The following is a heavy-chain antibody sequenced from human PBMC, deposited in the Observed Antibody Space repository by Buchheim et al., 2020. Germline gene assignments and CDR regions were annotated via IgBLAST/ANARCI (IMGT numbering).Heavy chain of an antibody. CDR2: SQGDDTE. J-gene: IGHJ1*01. CDR1: GFSVSTREVS. V-gene: IGHV2-5*02. CDR3: VRRHSSSRGPPN. D-gene: IGHD2-15*01. Sequence: QITLKESGPTLVKPTQTLTLTCSCSGFSVSTREVSVGWIRQPPGKAPEWLALSQGDDTEQYSPSLRSRLTLTKDTSKNQVVLTLANVDPVDTATYYCVRRHSSSRGPPNWGPGTL.